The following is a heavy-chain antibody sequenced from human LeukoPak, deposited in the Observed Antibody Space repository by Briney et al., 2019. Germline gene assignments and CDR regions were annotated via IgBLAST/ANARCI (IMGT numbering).Heavy chain of an antibody. D-gene: IGHD1-26*01. CDR2: IVVGSGNT. V-gene: IGHV1-58*02. J-gene: IGHJ1*01. CDR3: AAGIGSRPEYFHY. Sequence: GASVKVSCKASGFTFTSSVMQWVRQARGQRLEWIGWIVVGSGNTNYAQKFQKRVTITRDKSTSTAYMELSSLRSEDTAVYYCAAGIGSRPEYFHYWGQGTLVTVSS. CDR1: GFTFTSSV.